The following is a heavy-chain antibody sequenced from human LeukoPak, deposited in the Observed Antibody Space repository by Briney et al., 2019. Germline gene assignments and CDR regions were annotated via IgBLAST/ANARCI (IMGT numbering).Heavy chain of an antibody. D-gene: IGHD4-23*01. Sequence: GESLKISCKGSGYSFTTYWIGWMRQLPGKGLEWMGIIYPGDSDTRYSPSFQGQVTISADKSINTASLQWSSLKASDTAMYYCARRTYGGNKPYFDYWGQGTLVTVSA. CDR2: IYPGDSDT. CDR1: GYSFTTYW. V-gene: IGHV5-51*01. CDR3: ARRTYGGNKPYFDY. J-gene: IGHJ4*02.